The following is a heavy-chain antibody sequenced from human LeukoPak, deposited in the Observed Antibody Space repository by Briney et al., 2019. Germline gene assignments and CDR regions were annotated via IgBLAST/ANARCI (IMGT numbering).Heavy chain of an antibody. D-gene: IGHD5-24*01. V-gene: IGHV3-48*03. CDR1: GFTFSSYG. Sequence: PGGSLRLSCTASGFTFSSYGMNWVRQAPGKGLEWVSYISSSGSTIYYADSVKGRFTISRDNAKNSLYLQMNSLRAEDTAVYYCARLSRDGYAFDYWGQGTLVTVSS. CDR3: ARLSRDGYAFDY. J-gene: IGHJ4*02. CDR2: ISSSGSTI.